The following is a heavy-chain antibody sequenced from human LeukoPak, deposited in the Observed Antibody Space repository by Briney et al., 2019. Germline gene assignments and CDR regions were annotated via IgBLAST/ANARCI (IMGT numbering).Heavy chain of an antibody. V-gene: IGHV1-69*05. Sequence: SVKVSCKASGGTFSSYAISWVRQAPGQGLEWMGRIIPIFGTANYAQKFQGRVTMTRNTSISTAYMELSSLRSEDTAVYYCARKGYSSSSGKVGYFDYWGQGTLVTVSS. CDR3: ARKGYSSSSGKVGYFDY. CDR1: GGTFSSYA. CDR2: IIPIFGTA. J-gene: IGHJ4*02. D-gene: IGHD6-6*01.